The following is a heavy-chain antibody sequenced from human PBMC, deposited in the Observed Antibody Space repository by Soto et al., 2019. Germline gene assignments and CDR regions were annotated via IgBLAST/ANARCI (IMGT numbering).Heavy chain of an antibody. Sequence: QVQLVESGGGVVQPGRTLGLSCAASGFTFSSYGMHWVRQAPGKGLEWVAVISYDGSNKYYADSVKGRFTISRDNSKKALYLQMNSLRAEDTAVYYCANDQVEVVKHYYDSSCYNYWGQGTLVTVSS. CDR2: ISYDGSNK. D-gene: IGHD3-22*01. CDR1: GFTFSSYG. CDR3: ANDQVEVVKHYYDSSCYNY. V-gene: IGHV3-30*18. J-gene: IGHJ4*02.